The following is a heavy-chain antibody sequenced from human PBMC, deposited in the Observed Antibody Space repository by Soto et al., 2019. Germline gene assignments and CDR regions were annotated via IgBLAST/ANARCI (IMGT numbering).Heavy chain of an antibody. CDR1: GGSISSSNW. CDR3: ARGSSGCTNGVCWIYYYGMDV. J-gene: IGHJ6*02. Sequence: SSETLSLTCAVSGGSISSSNWWSWVRQPPGKGLEWIGEIYHSGSTNYNPSLKSRVTISVDKSKNQFSLKLSSVTAADTAVYYCARGSSGCTNGVCWIYYYGMDVWGQGTTVTVSS. D-gene: IGHD2-8*01. CDR2: IYHSGST. V-gene: IGHV4-4*02.